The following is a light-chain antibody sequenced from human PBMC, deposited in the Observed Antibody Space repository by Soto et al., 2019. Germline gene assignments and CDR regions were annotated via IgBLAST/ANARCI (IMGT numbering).Light chain of an antibody. V-gene: IGLV2-11*01. CDR2: DVN. CDR1: SSDFGRNNF. J-gene: IGLJ7*01. CDR3: CSSAGAAARV. Sequence: QSALTQPPSVSGSPGQSVTISCTGTSSDFGRNNFVSWYQQHPGKAPKLKIFDVNKRPSGVPDRFSGSKSGNTASLTISGLQAEDEADYYCCSSAGAAARVFGRGTQLTVL.